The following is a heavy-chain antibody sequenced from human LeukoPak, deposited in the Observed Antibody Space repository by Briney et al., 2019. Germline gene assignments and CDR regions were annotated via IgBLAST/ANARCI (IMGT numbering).Heavy chain of an antibody. V-gene: IGHV4-59*12. Sequence: PSETLSLTCTVSGGSISSYYWSWIRQPPGKGLEWIGYIYHSGSTYYNPSLKSRVTISVDRSKNQFSLKLSSVTAADTAVYYCARVVGGGKLDGYYFDYWGQGTLVTVSS. D-gene: IGHD2-15*01. CDR3: ARVVGGGKLDGYYFDY. J-gene: IGHJ4*02. CDR1: GGSISSYY. CDR2: IYHSGST.